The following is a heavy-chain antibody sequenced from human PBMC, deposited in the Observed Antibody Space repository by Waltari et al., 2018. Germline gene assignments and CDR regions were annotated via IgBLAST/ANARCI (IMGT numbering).Heavy chain of an antibody. Sequence: QVQLQESGPGLMKPSGTLSLTCAVSGGSISSSNWWSWVRQPPGKGLEWIGEIYHGGSTNYNPSLKSRVTISVDKSKNQFSLKLSSVTAADTAVYYCARKYCSSTSCYAPSFDYWGQGTLVTVSS. CDR3: ARKYCSSTSCYAPSFDY. J-gene: IGHJ4*02. CDR1: GGSISSSNW. D-gene: IGHD2-2*01. V-gene: IGHV4-4*02. CDR2: IYHGGST.